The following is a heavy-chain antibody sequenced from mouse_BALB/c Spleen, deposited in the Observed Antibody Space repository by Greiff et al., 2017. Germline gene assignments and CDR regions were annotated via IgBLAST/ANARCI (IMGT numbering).Heavy chain of an antibody. J-gene: IGHJ3*01. CDR2: ISYSGST. Sequence: EVQLVESGPGLVKPSQSLSLTCTVTGYSITSDYAWNWIRQFPGNTLEWMGYISYSGSTSYNPSLKSRISITRDTSKNQFFLQLNSVTTEDTATYYCARRGYDYDWFAYWGQRTLVTVSA. CDR3: ARRGYDYDWFAY. D-gene: IGHD2-4*01. V-gene: IGHV3-2*02. CDR1: GYSITSDYA.